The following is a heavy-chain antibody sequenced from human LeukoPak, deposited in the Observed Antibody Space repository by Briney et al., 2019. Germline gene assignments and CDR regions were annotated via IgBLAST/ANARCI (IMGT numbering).Heavy chain of an antibody. J-gene: IGHJ4*02. CDR1: GYTFTIYA. Sequence: ASVKVSCKASGYTFTIYAMNWVPQAPGQGLGWMGCINTNTGNPTYAQGFTGRFVFSLDTSVSTAYLQISSLKAEDTAVYYCARDQDWNDSPTLGYWGQGTLVTVSS. CDR2: INTNTGNP. CDR3: ARDQDWNDSPTLGY. V-gene: IGHV7-4-1*02. D-gene: IGHD1-1*01.